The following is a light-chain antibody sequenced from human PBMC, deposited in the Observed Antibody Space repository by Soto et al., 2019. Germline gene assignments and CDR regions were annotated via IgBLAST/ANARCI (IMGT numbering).Light chain of an antibody. CDR2: LNSDGSH. CDR1: SGHSSYA. V-gene: IGLV4-69*01. CDR3: QTWGTGTLWV. J-gene: IGLJ3*02. Sequence: QSVLTQSLSASASLGASVKLTCTLSSGHSSYAIAWHQQQPEKGPRYLMKLNSDGSHSKGDGIPDRFSGSSSGAERYLTISSLQSEDEADYYCQTWGTGTLWVFGGGTKVTVL.